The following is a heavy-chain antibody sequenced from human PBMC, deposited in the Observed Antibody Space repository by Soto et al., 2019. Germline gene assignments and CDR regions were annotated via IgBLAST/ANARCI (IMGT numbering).Heavy chain of an antibody. CDR3: ARNRRGGGYFFDS. CDR1: GFSFSIYA. Sequence: GGSLRLSCAASGFSFSIYAMGWVRQAPEKGLVLVSFINCSGFDTNYGDSVKGRFTVSRDNAKNSLFLQMNSLRAEDTAFYYCARNRRGGGYFFDSWGRGTLVTVXS. CDR2: INCSGFDT. J-gene: IGHJ4*02. V-gene: IGHV3-23*01.